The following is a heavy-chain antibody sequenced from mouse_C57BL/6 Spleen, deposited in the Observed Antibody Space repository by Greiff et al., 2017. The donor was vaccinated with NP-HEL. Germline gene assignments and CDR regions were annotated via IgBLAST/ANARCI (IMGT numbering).Heavy chain of an antibody. V-gene: IGHV1-81*01. CDR3: ASGGDGYYPAMDY. D-gene: IGHD2-3*01. J-gene: IGHJ4*01. CDR1: GYTFTSYG. CDR2: IYPRSGNT. Sequence: VQLQQSGAELARPGASVKLSCKASGYTFTSYGISWVKQRTGQGLEWIGEIYPRSGNTYYNEKFKGKATLTADKSSSRAYLELRSLTSEDSAVYFCASGGDGYYPAMDYWGQGTSVTVSS.